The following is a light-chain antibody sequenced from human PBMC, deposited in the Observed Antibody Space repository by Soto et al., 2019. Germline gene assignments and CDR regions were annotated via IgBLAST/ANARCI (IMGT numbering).Light chain of an antibody. CDR1: QSVLYSSNNKNY. V-gene: IGKV4-1*01. Sequence: DIVMTQSPDSLAVSLGERATINCKSSQSVLYSSNNKNYLAWYQQKPGQPPKLLIYWASTRDSGVPDRFSGSGSGKDFTLTISSLHAEDVAVYYCQQYYSTLLTFGGGTKVEIK. CDR2: WAS. J-gene: IGKJ4*01. CDR3: QQYYSTLLT.